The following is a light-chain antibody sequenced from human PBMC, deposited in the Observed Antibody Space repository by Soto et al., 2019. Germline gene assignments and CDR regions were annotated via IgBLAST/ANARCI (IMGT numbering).Light chain of an antibody. Sequence: DIPMTQSPSTLSASVGDRVTITCWASQSIGSWLAWHQQKPGKAPKLLLYDGTYLESGVPSRFSGSGSGTEFTLTISSLQPDDSATYYCQQYESHSETFGQGTKVEIK. J-gene: IGKJ1*01. CDR2: DGT. CDR3: QQYESHSET. CDR1: QSIGSW. V-gene: IGKV1-5*01.